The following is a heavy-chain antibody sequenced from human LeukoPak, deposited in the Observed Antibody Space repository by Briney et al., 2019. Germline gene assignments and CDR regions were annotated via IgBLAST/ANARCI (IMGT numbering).Heavy chain of an antibody. CDR1: GGSISSGGYY. CDR2: IYYSGST. CDR3: ARDSRRIAAAGNSLFDY. D-gene: IGHD6-13*01. Sequence: SETLSLTCTVSGGSISSGGYYWSWIRQHPGKGLEWIGYIYYSGSTYYNPSLKSRVTISVDTSKNQFSLKLSSVTAADTAVYYCARDSRRIAAAGNSLFDYWGQGTLVTVSS. V-gene: IGHV4-31*03. J-gene: IGHJ4*02.